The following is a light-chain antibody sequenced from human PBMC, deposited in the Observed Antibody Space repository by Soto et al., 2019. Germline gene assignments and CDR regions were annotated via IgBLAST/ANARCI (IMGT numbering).Light chain of an antibody. CDR3: QQSYNTPIT. CDR1: RTIDNY. V-gene: IGKV1-39*01. J-gene: IGKJ5*01. Sequence: TQSPSSLSASLGDRVTITCRASRTIDNYLNWYQQKPGRAPELLVYATSSLQSGVPSRFTGGGSGTHFTLTISGLQPEDFATYFCQQSYNTPITFGQGTRLEI. CDR2: ATS.